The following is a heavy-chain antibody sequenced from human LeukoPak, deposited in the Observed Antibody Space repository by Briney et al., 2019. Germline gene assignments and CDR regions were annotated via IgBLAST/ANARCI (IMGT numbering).Heavy chain of an antibody. CDR3: AREGYSGYDPKSYFDY. V-gene: IGHV4-38-2*02. CDR2: IYHSGST. J-gene: IGHJ4*02. D-gene: IGHD5-12*01. CDR1: GYSISSGYY. Sequence: SETLSLTCAVSGYSISSGYYWGWIRQPPGKGLEWIGSIYHSGSTYYNPSLKSRVTISVDTSKNQFSLKLSSVTAADTAVYYCAREGYSGYDPKSYFDYWGQGTLVTASS.